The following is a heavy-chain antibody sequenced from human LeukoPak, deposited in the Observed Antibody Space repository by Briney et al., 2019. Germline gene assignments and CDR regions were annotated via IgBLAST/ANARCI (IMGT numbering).Heavy chain of an antibody. J-gene: IGHJ4*02. Sequence: SETLSLTCTVSGGSISSNSYYWGWIRQSPGKGLEWIGSIYYSGSTYYNPSLKSRVTISVDTSKNQFSLKLSSVTAADTAVYYCASGGRLRSRFDYWGQGTLVTVSS. D-gene: IGHD4-17*01. V-gene: IGHV4-39*01. CDR2: IYYSGST. CDR1: GGSISSNSYY. CDR3: ASGGRLRSRFDY.